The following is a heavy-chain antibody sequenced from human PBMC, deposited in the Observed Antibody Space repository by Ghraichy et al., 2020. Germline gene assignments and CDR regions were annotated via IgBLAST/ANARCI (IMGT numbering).Heavy chain of an antibody. V-gene: IGHV3-23*01. CDR2: ISGSAGST. Sequence: GGSLRLSCAASGFTFSSYAMSWVRQAPGKGLEWVSGISGSAGSTYYADSVKGRFSISRDNSKNTLYLQMSSLRAEDTAVYYCAKDRAITFGELDYWGQGTLVTVSS. J-gene: IGHJ4*02. CDR3: AKDRAITFGELDY. D-gene: IGHD3-16*01. CDR1: GFTFSSYA.